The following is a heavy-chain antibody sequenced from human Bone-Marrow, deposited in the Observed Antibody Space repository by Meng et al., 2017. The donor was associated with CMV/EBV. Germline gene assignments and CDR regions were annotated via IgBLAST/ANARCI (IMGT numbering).Heavy chain of an antibody. CDR3: ARVLVVVSGGMDV. V-gene: IGHV3-23*01. CDR2: ISGSGGST. CDR1: GFTFSSYA. J-gene: IGHJ6*02. Sequence: GESLKISCAASGFTFSSYAMSWVRQAPGKGLEWVSAISGSGGSTYYADSVKGRFTISRDNSKNTLYLQMNSLRAEDTAVYYCARVLVVVSGGMDVWGQGTTVSVSS. D-gene: IGHD2-21*01.